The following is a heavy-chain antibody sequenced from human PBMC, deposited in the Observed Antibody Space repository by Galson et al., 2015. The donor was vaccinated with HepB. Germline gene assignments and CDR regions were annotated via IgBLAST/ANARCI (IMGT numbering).Heavy chain of an antibody. J-gene: IGHJ6*02. Sequence: SLRLSCAASGFTFSNYVMHWVRQAPGKGLEWVAVIWFHGSNNYYADSVKGRFTISRDNSKNSLYLQMNSLRAEDTAVYYCARERTYYDTLTGYVDYYYGMDVWGQGTTVTVSS. CDR3: ARERTYYDTLTGYVDYYYGMDV. D-gene: IGHD3-9*01. V-gene: IGHV3-33*01. CDR1: GFTFSNYV. CDR2: IWFHGSNN.